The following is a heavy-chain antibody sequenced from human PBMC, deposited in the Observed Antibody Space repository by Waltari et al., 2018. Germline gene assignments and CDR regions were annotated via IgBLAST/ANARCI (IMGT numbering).Heavy chain of an antibody. CDR1: GVSIASSH. D-gene: IGHD1-1*01. CDR3: ARQIVAATSWFDP. J-gene: IGHJ5*02. V-gene: IGHV4-59*08. CDR2: IYHEGAT. Sequence: QVHLQESRPGLVQPSETLPLTCNVSGVSIASSHFWTWLRQPPGKGLEWIGNIYHEGATKYNPSLQSRVSISIDTSKNQFSLKMTSVTAADTAVYFCARQIVAATSWFDPWGQGTLVAVSS.